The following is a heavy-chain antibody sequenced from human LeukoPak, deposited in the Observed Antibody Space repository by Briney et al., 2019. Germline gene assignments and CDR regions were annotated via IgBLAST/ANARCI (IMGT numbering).Heavy chain of an antibody. Sequence: PSETLSLTCTVSGGSLSSGGYYWSWIRQHPGKGLEWIGYIYYSGSTYYNPSLKSRVTISVDTSKNQFSLKLSSVTAADTAVYYCARAGYSGSYSLDYWGQGTLVTVSS. CDR3: ARAGYSGSYSLDY. J-gene: IGHJ4*02. D-gene: IGHD1-26*01. V-gene: IGHV4-31*03. CDR2: IYYSGST. CDR1: GGSLSSGGYY.